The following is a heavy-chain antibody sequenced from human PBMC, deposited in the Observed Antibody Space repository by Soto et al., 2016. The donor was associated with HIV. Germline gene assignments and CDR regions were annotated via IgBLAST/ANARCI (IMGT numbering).Heavy chain of an antibody. Sequence: QVQLQESGPGLVKPSETLSLTCAVSGYSISSGYYWVWIRQSPGKGLEWIGSIYHSGSTYYNPSLKSRVTISVDTSKNQFSLKLSSVTAADTAVYYCARGYGGNRDYWGQGNPGHRLL. CDR1: GYSISSGYY. CDR2: IYHSGST. D-gene: IGHD4-17*01. V-gene: IGHV4-38-2*01. J-gene: IGHJ4*02. CDR3: ARGYGGNRDY.